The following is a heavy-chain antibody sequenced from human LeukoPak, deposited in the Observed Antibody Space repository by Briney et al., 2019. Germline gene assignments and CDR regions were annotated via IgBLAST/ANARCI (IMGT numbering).Heavy chain of an antibody. CDR3: ASPYYYDSSGIQALGMDV. V-gene: IGHV1-8*01. J-gene: IGHJ6*02. CDR1: GYTFTSYD. Sequence: ASVKVSCKASGYTFTSYDINWVRQATGQGLEWMGWMNPNSGNTGYAQKFQGRVTMTRNTSISTAYMELSSLRSEDTAVYYCASPYYYDSSGIQALGMDVWGQGTTVTVSS. D-gene: IGHD3-22*01. CDR2: MNPNSGNT.